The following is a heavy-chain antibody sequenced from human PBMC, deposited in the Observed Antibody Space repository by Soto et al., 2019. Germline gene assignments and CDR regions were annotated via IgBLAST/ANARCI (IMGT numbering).Heavy chain of an antibody. CDR1: GASISGFY. V-gene: IGHV4-4*07. J-gene: IGHJ5*02. CDR3: VRDGPKTFRDWFDP. Sequence: PSETLSLTCTVSGASISGFYWSWIRKSAGKGLEWIGRIYATGTTDYNPSLKSRVMMSVDTSKKQFSLKLRSVTAADTAVYYCVRDGPKTFRDWFDPWGQGISVTVSS. CDR2: IYATGTT.